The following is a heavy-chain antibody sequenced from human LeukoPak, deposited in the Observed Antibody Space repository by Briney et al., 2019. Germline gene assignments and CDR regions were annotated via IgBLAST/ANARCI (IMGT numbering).Heavy chain of an antibody. CDR1: GFTFSGYW. CDR3: VRDLAYGYEEFDY. CDR2: MNQDGSQK. Sequence: PGGSLRLSCGASGFTFSGYWMSWVRQAPGKGLEWVANMNQDGSQKYYVDSVKGRFTISRDNAKTSLYLQMNSLRVEDTAVYYCVRDLAYGYEEFDYWGQGTLVTVSS. V-gene: IGHV3-7*03. D-gene: IGHD5-18*01. J-gene: IGHJ4*02.